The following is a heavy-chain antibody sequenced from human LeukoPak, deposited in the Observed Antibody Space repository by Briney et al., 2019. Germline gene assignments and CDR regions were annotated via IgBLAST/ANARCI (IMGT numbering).Heavy chain of an antibody. Sequence: HPGGSLRLSCAASGFTFSSYAMSWVRQAPGKGLEWVAVISYDGTKKYYADSMKGRFTISRDDSKNTLYLQMNSLRAEDTAVYYCANEGGDCIGGTCYSTYWGQGTLVTVSS. CDR2: ISYDGTKK. J-gene: IGHJ4*02. CDR3: ANEGGDCIGGTCYSTY. V-gene: IGHV3-30*18. CDR1: GFTFSSYA. D-gene: IGHD2-15*01.